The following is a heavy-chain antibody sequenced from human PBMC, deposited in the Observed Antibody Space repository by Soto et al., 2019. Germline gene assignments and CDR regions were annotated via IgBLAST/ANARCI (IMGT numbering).Heavy chain of an antibody. CDR1: GGSFRGFY. CDR3: ASRRPYAF. D-gene: IGHD2-2*01. CDR2: IIHTGSA. Sequence: QVQLQQWGAGLLKPSETLSLICAVSGGSFRGFYWSWIRQPPGRGLEWIGEIIHTGSANYNPSLRSRVSISLDTSKSQFSLRLTSVTAADTSVYYFASRRPYAFWGQGTLVTVSS. J-gene: IGHJ4*02. V-gene: IGHV4-34*12.